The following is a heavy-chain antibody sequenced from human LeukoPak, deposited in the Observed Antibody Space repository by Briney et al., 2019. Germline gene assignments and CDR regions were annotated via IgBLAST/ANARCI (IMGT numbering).Heavy chain of an antibody. Sequence: PGGSLSLSCAAPGLIFSGYYMGWIRQAPGKGLEWVSYITSSGSMMYYADSVKGRFTISRDNAKNSLYVQMDSLRVEDTAIYYCARVRGYCSSTSCYPYYFDYWGQGTLVTVSS. CDR2: ITSSGSMM. D-gene: IGHD2-2*01. CDR1: GLIFSGYY. V-gene: IGHV3-11*01. CDR3: ARVRGYCSSTSCYPYYFDY. J-gene: IGHJ4*02.